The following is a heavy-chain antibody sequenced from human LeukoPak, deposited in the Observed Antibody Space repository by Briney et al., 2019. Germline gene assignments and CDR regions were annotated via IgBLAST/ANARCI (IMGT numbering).Heavy chain of an antibody. CDR1: GASISSSNW. V-gene: IGHV4-4*02. Sequence: SETLSLTCTVSGASISSSNWWTWVRQPPGEALEWIGEIYHAGSTKYNPSLRSRLTISVDKSKNSFSLSLTSVTAADTAFYYCARSAAVTGQFDFWGQGTLVTVSS. CDR2: IYHAGST. J-gene: IGHJ4*02. CDR3: ARSAAVTGQFDF. D-gene: IGHD6-19*01.